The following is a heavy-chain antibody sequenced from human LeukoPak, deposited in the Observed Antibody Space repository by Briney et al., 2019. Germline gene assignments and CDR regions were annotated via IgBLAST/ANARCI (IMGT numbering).Heavy chain of an antibody. CDR1: GFSLSSYA. CDR2: ISSTDAGT. V-gene: IGHV3-23*01. D-gene: IGHD1-26*01. CDR3: ARGKSGSYRHDAFDI. Sequence: PGGSLRLSCAASGFSLSSYAMSWVRQAPGKGLEWVSAISSTDAGTYHADSVRGRFTISRDSSKNTLYLQMNSLRAEDAAVYYCARGKSGSYRHDAFDIWGQGTMVTVSS. J-gene: IGHJ3*02.